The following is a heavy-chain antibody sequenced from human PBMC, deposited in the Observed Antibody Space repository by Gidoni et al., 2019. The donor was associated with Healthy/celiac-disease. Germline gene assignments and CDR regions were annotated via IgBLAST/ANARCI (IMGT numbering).Heavy chain of an antibody. CDR1: GYTFTGSY. Sequence: QGQLVQSGAEVTKPGASVTVYCKASGYTFTGSYLHWLRQAPGQGLEWMGWINPTTGGTKYAESFHGRVTMTRDTSISTAYMELNNLRSDDTAVYYCTRDRDIGFDYWGQGTLVTVSS. CDR3: TRDRDIGFDY. V-gene: IGHV1-2*02. D-gene: IGHD5-12*01. CDR2: INPTTGGT. J-gene: IGHJ4*02.